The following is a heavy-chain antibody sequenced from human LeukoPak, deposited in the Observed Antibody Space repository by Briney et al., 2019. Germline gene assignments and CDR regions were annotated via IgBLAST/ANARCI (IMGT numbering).Heavy chain of an antibody. J-gene: IGHJ4*02. CDR1: GYTFTSYD. CDR2: MNPNSGNT. CDR3: ARGQVGATLDY. D-gene: IGHD1-26*01. Sequence: ASVKVSCKASGYTFTSYDINWVRQAPGQGLEWMGWMNPNSGNTGYAQKFQGRATITRNTSISTAYMELSSLRSEDTAVYYCARGQVGATLDYWGQGTLVTVSS. V-gene: IGHV1-8*03.